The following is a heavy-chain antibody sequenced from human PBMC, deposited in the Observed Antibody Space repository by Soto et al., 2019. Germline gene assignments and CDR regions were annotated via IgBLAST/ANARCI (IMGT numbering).Heavy chain of an antibody. CDR3: ARDRTVVVTALGMDV. Sequence: SVKVSCKASGGTFSSYAISWVRQAPGQGLEWMGGIIPIFGTANYAQKFQGRVTITADESTSTAYMELSSLRSEDTAVYYCARDRTVVVTALGMDVWGQGTTVTVSS. V-gene: IGHV1-69*13. D-gene: IGHD2-21*02. CDR2: IIPIFGTA. CDR1: GGTFSSYA. J-gene: IGHJ6*02.